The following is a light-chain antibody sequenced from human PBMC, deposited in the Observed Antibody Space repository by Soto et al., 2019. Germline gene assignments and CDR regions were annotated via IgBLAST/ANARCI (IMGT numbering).Light chain of an antibody. CDR2: EVS. CDR3: SSYTISSTTV. Sequence: QSVLTQPASVSGSPGQSLTISCTGTSSDIGGYDFVSWYRQQPGKAPKLLIYEVSHRPSGVSSRFSASKSGNTASLTISGLQAEDEGDYYCSSYTISSTTVFGTGTKLPVL. J-gene: IGLJ1*01. V-gene: IGLV2-14*01. CDR1: SSDIGGYDF.